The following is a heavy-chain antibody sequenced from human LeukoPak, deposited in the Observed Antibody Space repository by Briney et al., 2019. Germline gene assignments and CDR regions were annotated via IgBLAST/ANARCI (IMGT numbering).Heavy chain of an antibody. CDR1: GFTFSSYG. Sequence: GRSLRLSCAASGFTFSSYGMHRVRQAPGKGLEWVAAISYDGSNKYYADSVKGRFTISRDNSKNTLYLQMNSLRAEDTAVYYCAKGPLVTEEYYYYYGMDVWGQGTAVTVSS. V-gene: IGHV3-30*18. CDR3: AKGPLVTEEYYYYYGMDV. J-gene: IGHJ6*02. CDR2: ISYDGSNK. D-gene: IGHD4-11*01.